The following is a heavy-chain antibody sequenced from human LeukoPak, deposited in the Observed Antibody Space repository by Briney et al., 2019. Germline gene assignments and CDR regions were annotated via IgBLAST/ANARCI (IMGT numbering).Heavy chain of an antibody. CDR3: ARAPKFRLVGVPKGPFDP. J-gene: IGHJ5*02. CDR2: ISNSGSTI. D-gene: IGHD1-26*01. CDR1: GFTFSSYE. V-gene: IGHV3-48*03. Sequence: GGSLRLSCAASGFTFSSYEMNWVRQAPGKGLEWVSYISNSGSTIYYADSVKGRFFISRDNAKNSLYLQMNSLRAEDTAVYYCARAPKFRLVGVPKGPFDPWGQGTLVTVSS.